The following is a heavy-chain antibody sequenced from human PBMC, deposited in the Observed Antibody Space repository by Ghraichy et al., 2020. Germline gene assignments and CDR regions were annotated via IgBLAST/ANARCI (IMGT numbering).Heavy chain of an antibody. Sequence: SQTLSLTCIVSGGSINNGSFYWSWIRQPAGKGLEWIGRIYFSGNTNYNPSLKSRVPISVDTSKNQFSLKLSSVTGADTAVYYCARETPKRYSGRVSLLRDVWGQGTPVTVCS. D-gene: IGHD2-2*02. CDR2: IYFSGNT. CDR3: ARETPKRYSGRVSLLRDV. CDR1: GGSINNGSFY. J-gene: IGHJ6*02. V-gene: IGHV4-61*02.